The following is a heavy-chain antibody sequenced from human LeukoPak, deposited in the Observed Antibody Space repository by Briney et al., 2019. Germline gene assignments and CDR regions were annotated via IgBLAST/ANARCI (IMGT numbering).Heavy chain of an antibody. J-gene: IGHJ6*02. CDR2: ISAYNGNT. D-gene: IGHD5-18*01. CDR1: GYTFTSYG. CDR3: AREDVDTAMVTSYYYYGMDV. V-gene: IGHV1-18*01. Sequence: ASVKVSCKASGYTFTSYGISWVRQAPGQGLEWMGWISAYNGNTNYAQKLQGRVTMTTDTSTSTAYMELRSLRSDDTAAYYCAREDVDTAMVTSYYYYGMDVWGQGTTVTVSS.